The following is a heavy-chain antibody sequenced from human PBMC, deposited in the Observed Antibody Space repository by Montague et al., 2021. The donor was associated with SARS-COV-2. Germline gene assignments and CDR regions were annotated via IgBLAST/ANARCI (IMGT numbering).Heavy chain of an antibody. CDR1: GLTFSSYE. CDR3: ARDIAAAGTSFDY. D-gene: IGHD6-13*01. V-gene: IGHV3-48*03. Sequence: SLRLSCAASGLTFSSYEMNWVRQAPGKGLEWVSYISSSGSTIYYADSVKGRFTISRDNAKNSLYLQMNSLRAEDTAVYYCARDIAAAGTSFDYWGQGTLVTVSS. J-gene: IGHJ4*02. CDR2: ISSSGSTI.